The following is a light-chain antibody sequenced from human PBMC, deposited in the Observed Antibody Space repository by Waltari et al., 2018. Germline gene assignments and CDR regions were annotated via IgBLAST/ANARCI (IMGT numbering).Light chain of an antibody. CDR3: QQYDSFWT. Sequence: DIQMTQSPSTLSASVGDRVTITCRASESISNWLAWYQQKPGKAPKVLIHKASSLESGVPSRFSGSGSATEFTLTISNLQPDDFATYYCQQYDSFWTFDQGP. CDR1: ESISNW. V-gene: IGKV1-5*03. J-gene: IGKJ1*01. CDR2: KAS.